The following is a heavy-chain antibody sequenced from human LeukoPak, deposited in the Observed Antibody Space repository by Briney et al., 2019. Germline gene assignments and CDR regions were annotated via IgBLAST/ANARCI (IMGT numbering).Heavy chain of an antibody. CDR2: ISNSGGST. CDR1: GFTFSSYG. Sequence: PGMSLRLSCAASGFTFSSYGMHWVRQAPGKGLEWVSAISNSGGSTYYADSVMGRFTISRDNSKNTLYLQMNSLRAEDAAIYYCAKDLLSGSGSTCYDYWGQGTLVTVSS. J-gene: IGHJ4*02. V-gene: IGHV3-23*01. CDR3: AKDLLSGSGSTCYDY. D-gene: IGHD2-15*01.